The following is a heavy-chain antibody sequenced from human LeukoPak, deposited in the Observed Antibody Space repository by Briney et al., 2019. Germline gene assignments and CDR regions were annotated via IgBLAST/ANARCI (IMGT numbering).Heavy chain of an antibody. J-gene: IGHJ3*02. V-gene: IGHV5-51*01. CDR1: GYSFTSYW. CDR3: ARHVISTSWPDAFDI. Sequence: GESLKISCQGSGYSFTSYWIGWVRQMPGKGLEWMGIIYPGDSDTRYSPSFQGQVTISADKSISTAYLQWSSLKASDTAMYYCARHVISTSWPDAFDIWGQGTMVTVSS. CDR2: IYPGDSDT. D-gene: IGHD2-2*01.